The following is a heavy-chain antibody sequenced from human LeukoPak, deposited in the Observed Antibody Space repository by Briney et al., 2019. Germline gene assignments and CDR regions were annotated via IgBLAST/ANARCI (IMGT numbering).Heavy chain of an antibody. CDR2: IKRDGSEK. CDR1: GFTFSSYW. D-gene: IGHD6-6*01. V-gene: IGHV3-7*01. Sequence: GGSLRLSCAASGFTFSSYWMSWVRQAPGKGLEWVANIKRDGSEKYFVDSVKGRFTISRDNAKNSLYLQMNSLRAEDTAVYYCARETGSGIAARRDYFDYWGQGTLVTVSS. J-gene: IGHJ4*02. CDR3: ARETGSGIAARRDYFDY.